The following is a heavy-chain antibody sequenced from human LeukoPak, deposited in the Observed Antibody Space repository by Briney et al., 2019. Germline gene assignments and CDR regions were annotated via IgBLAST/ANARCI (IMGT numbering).Heavy chain of an antibody. CDR3: ARERRFGDLLLFDY. V-gene: IGHV1-2*06. J-gene: IGHJ4*02. CDR2: INPNSGGT. D-gene: IGHD3-10*01. Sequence: GASVKVSCKASGYTFTGYYMHWVRQAPGQGLEWMGRINPNSGGTNYAQNFQGRVTMTRDTSGSTSNMELSRLRSDDTALYYCARERRFGDLLLFDYWGLGTLVTVPS. CDR1: GYTFTGYY.